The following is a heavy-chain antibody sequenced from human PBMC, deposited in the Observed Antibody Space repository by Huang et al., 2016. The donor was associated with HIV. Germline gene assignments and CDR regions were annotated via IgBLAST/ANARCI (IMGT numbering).Heavy chain of an antibody. D-gene: IGHD3-10*01. V-gene: IGHV3-21*01. J-gene: IGHJ5*02. CDR1: GFSFASFA. CDR3: VRENYGSGSTLHWFDP. CDR2: MTARSIFT. Sequence: DVQLVESGGGLVKPGGSLRLSCAASGFSFASFAMNWVRQARGKGLEWVASMTARSIFTDYAVSLTGRFTVSRDNSKNSLYLQMNSLRPEDTAVYYCVRENYGSGSTLHWFDPWGQGTLVTVSS.